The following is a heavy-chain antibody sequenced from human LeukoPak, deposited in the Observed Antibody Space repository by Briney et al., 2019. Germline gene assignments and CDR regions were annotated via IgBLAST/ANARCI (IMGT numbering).Heavy chain of an antibody. J-gene: IGHJ6*02. CDR2: IWYDGSNK. CDR1: GFTFSSYG. CDR3: ARDLGGYQLPHYYYYGMDV. V-gene: IGHV3-33*01. D-gene: IGHD2-2*01. Sequence: GGSLRLSCAASGFTFSSYGMHWVRQAPGKGLEWVAVIWYDGSNKYYADSVKGRFTISRDNSKNTLYLQMNSLRAEDTAVYYCARDLGGYQLPHYYYYGMDVWGQGTTVTVSS.